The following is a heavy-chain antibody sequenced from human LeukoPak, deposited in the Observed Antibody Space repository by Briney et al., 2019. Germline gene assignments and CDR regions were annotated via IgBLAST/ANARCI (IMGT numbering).Heavy chain of an antibody. V-gene: IGHV1-2*02. Sequence: ASVKVSCKASGYTFTGYYMHWVRQAPGQGLEWMGWINPNSGGTNYAQKFQGRVTMTEDTSTDTAYMELSSLRSEDTAVYYCATASPANYYDSSGYPDYWGQGTLVTVSS. D-gene: IGHD3-22*01. CDR3: ATASPANYYDSSGYPDY. CDR1: GYTFTGYY. CDR2: INPNSGGT. J-gene: IGHJ4*02.